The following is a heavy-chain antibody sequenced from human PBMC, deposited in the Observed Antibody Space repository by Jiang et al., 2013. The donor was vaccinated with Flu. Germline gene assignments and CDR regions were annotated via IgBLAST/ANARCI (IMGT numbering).Heavy chain of an antibody. CDR2: INHSGST. Sequence: EWIGEINHSGSTNYNPSLKSRVTISVDTSKNQFSLKLSSVTAADTAVYYCARGGSSGYAYWGQGTLVTVSS. V-gene: IGHV4-34*01. CDR3: ARGGSSGYAY. D-gene: IGHD3-22*01. J-gene: IGHJ4*02.